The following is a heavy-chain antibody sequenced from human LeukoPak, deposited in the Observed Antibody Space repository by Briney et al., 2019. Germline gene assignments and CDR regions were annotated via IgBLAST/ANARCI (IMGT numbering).Heavy chain of an antibody. CDR3: ARVRKGSGSYYADY. J-gene: IGHJ4*02. V-gene: IGHV3-20*04. CDR1: GFTFSSYS. D-gene: IGHD1-26*01. Sequence: PGGSLRLSCAASGFTFSSYSMNWVRQAPGKGLEWVSGINWNGGSTGYADSVKGRFTISRDNAKNSLYLQMNSLRAEDTALYYCARVRKGSGSYYADYWGQGTLVTVSS. CDR2: INWNGGST.